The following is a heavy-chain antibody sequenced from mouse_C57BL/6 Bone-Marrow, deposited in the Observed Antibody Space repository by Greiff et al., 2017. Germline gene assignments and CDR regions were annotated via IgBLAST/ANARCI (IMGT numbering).Heavy chain of an antibody. V-gene: IGHV1-81*01. D-gene: IGHD1-1*01. CDR1: GYTFTSYG. Sequence: VKLQESGAELARPGASVKLSCKASGYTFTSYGISWVKQRTGQGLEWIGEIYPRSGNTYYNEKFKGKATLTADKSSSTAYMELRSLTSEDSAVYYCARYYYAPYWYFDVWGTGTTVTVSS. CDR3: ARYYYAPYWYFDV. CDR2: IYPRSGNT. J-gene: IGHJ1*03.